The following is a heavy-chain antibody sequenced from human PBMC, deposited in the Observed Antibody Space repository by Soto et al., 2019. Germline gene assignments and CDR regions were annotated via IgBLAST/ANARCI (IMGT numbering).Heavy chain of an antibody. CDR2: VNNGGDST. D-gene: IGHD5-12*01. V-gene: IGHV3-23*01. J-gene: IGHJ6*04. CDR3: AKVSGRVATIGFSDV. CDR1: GFTFNNFA. Sequence: EVQLLESGGGLVQPGGSLRLSCAASGFTFNNFAMNWVRQAPGKGLEWVSAVNNGGDSTYYADSVQGRFTISRDNSENTLYLQMNSLRADDTAVYYCAKVSGRVATIGFSDVWGKGTTVTVSS.